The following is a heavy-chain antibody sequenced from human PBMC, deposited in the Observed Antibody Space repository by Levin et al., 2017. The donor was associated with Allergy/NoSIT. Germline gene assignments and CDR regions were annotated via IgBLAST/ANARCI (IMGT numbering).Heavy chain of an antibody. D-gene: IGHD2-15*01. V-gene: IGHV4-4*02. CDR3: ARDLCSGGYCSWFY. CDR2: IYHSGRT. J-gene: IGHJ4*02. CDR1: GASISSSTW. Sequence: GSLRLSCAVSGASISSSTWWSWVRQPPGKGLEWIGEIYHSGRTNYNPSLKSRVTISADKSENQFSLKLSSVTAADTAVYYCARDLCSGGYCSWFYWGQGTLVTVSS.